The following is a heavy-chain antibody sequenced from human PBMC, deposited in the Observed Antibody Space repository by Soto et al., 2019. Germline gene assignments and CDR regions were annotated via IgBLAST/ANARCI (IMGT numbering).Heavy chain of an antibody. Sequence: GESLKISCKGSGYSFAGYWVTRGRQKPGKGLEWIGRIDPSDSQTYYSPSFRGHVTISATKSITTVFLQWSSLRASDSAMYYCARQRYDSDAGPNFQYYFDSWGQGTPVTVSS. D-gene: IGHD2-15*01. J-gene: IGHJ4*02. CDR2: IDPSDSQT. CDR3: ARQRYDSDAGPNFQYYFDS. CDR1: GYSFAGYW. V-gene: IGHV5-10-1*01.